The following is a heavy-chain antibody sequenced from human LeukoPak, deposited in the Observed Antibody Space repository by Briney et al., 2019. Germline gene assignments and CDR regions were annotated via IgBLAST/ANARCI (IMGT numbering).Heavy chain of an antibody. D-gene: IGHD6-6*01. CDR2: ISSSHSYI. CDR1: GFTFSSYS. Sequence: GGSLRLFCAASGFTFSSYSMNWVRQAPGKGLEWVSSISSSHSYIYYADSVKGRFTISRDNAKNTLYLQVNNLRAEDTAVYYCARGPNSNWSGLDFWGQGTLVTVSS. CDR3: ARGPNSNWSGLDF. J-gene: IGHJ4*02. V-gene: IGHV3-21*01.